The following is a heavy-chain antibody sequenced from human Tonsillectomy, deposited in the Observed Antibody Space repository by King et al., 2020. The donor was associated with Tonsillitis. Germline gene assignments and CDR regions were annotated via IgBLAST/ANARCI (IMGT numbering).Heavy chain of an antibody. CDR1: GFTFSSYS. D-gene: IGHD3-10*01. V-gene: IGHV3-21*01. CDR2: ISSSSSYI. CDR3: AREDVLLWFGELSHWYFDL. J-gene: IGHJ2*01. Sequence: VQLVESGGGLVKPGGSLRLSCAASGFTFSSYSMNGVRQAPGKGLEWVSSISSSSSYIYYADSVKGRFTISRDNAKNSLYLQMNSLRAEDTAVYYCAREDVLLWFGELSHWYFDLWGRGTLVTVSS.